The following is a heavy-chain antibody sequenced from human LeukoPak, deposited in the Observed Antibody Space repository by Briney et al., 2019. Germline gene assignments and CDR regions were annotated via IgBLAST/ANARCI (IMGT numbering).Heavy chain of an antibody. CDR2: ISWNSGSI. D-gene: IGHD2-21*02. CDR1: GFTFDDYA. J-gene: IGHJ6*03. CDR3: ARVGGTERFHLLYYYMDV. V-gene: IGHV3-9*03. Sequence: GGSLRLSCAASGFTFDDYAMHWVRQAPGKGLEWVSGISWNSGSIGYADSVKGRFTISRDNAKNSLYLQMNSLRAEDMALYYCARVGGTERFHLLYYYMDVWGKGTTVTVSS.